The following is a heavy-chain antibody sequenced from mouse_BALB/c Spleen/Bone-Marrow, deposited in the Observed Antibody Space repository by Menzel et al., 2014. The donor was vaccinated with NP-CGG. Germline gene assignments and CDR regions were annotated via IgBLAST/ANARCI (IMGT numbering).Heavy chain of an antibody. V-gene: IGHV1-7*01. J-gene: IGHJ3*01. CDR1: GFPFTTYW. Sequence: QVQLQQSGAELAKPGASVKMSCKASGFPFTTYWMHWFKQRPGQGLEWIGYIDPSTGHTEYNQNFKDRATLTADKSSNTAYMQLSSLTSEDSAVYYCARPYRYDKEFAYWGQGTLVTVSA. CDR3: ARPYRYDKEFAY. CDR2: IDPSTGHT. D-gene: IGHD2-14*01.